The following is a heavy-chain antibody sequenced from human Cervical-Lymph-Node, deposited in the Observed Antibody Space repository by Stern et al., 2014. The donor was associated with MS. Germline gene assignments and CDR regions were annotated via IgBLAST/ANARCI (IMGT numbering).Heavy chain of an antibody. CDR1: GFTFSSYA. CDR3: AKLEMKVVPAAIGR. D-gene: IGHD2-2*01. CDR2: ISGSGGST. Sequence: EVHLVESGGGVVQPGRSLRLSCAASGFTFSSYAMSWVRQAPGKGLEWVSAISGSGGSTYYADSVKGRFTISRDNSKNTLYLQMNSLRAEDTAVYYCAKLEMKVVPAAIGRWGQGTLVTVSS. J-gene: IGHJ4*02. V-gene: IGHV3-23*04.